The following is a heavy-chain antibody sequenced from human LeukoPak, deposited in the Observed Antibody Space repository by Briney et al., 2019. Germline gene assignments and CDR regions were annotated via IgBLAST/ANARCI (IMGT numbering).Heavy chain of an antibody. CDR1: GFTFSSYE. CDR2: ISSSGRTI. V-gene: IGHV3-48*03. D-gene: IGHD3-16*01. CDR3: ARDERGAFDI. Sequence: GGSLRLSCAASGFTFSSYEMNWVHQAPGKGLEWVSYISSSGRTIYCADSVKGRFTISRDNAKNSLYLQMNSLRAEDTAVYYCARDERGAFDIWGQGTMVTVSS. J-gene: IGHJ3*02.